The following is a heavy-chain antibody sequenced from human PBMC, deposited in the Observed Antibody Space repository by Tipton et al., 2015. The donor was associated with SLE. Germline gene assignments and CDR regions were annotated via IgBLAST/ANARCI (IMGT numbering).Heavy chain of an antibody. CDR2: IYSGGST. D-gene: IGHD6-6*01. CDR3: AKDEVGSSSSVYYYGMDV. CDR1: GFTFSSYA. J-gene: IGHJ6*02. V-gene: IGHV3-23*03. Sequence: SLRLSCAASGFTFSSYAMSWVRQAPGKGLEWVSVIYSGGSTYYADSVKGRFTISRDNSKNTLYLQMNSLRAEDTAVYYCAKDEVGSSSSVYYYGMDVGGQGTTVTVSS.